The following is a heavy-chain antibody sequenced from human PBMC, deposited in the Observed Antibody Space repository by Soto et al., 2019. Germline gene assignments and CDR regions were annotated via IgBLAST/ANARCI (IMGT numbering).Heavy chain of an antibody. J-gene: IGHJ3*01. D-gene: IGHD2-2*01. CDR1: GFSLSADGVG. CDR2: IYWDDDK. CDR3: AHAYGGTSWPNDAFDV. Sequence: QITLKESGPTLVKPTQTLTLTCTFSGFSLSADGVGVGWIRQPPGKALEWLALIYWDDDKRYRPSLKSRLTNPQXTXKXXLVLPMPDMAPVDTATYYGAHAYGGTSWPNDAFDVRGQGTVVTVSS. V-gene: IGHV2-5*02.